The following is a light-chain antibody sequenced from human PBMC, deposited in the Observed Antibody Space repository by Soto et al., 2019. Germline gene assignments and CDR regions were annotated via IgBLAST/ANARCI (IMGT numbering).Light chain of an antibody. CDR3: LQDYNYPYT. Sequence: AIQITQSPSSLSASVGDRVTITCRASQGIRNDLGWYQQKPGKAPKFLTYGASSLQSGVPSRFSGSGSGTDFTLTINSLQPEDFATYYCLQDYNYPYTFGQGTKVDIK. CDR1: QGIRND. J-gene: IGKJ2*01. V-gene: IGKV1-6*01. CDR2: GAS.